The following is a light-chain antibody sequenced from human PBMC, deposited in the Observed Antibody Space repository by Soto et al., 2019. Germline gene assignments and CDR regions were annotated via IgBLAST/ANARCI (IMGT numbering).Light chain of an antibody. J-gene: IGLJ1*01. V-gene: IGLV2-23*01. Sequence: QSVLTQPASVSGSPGQSITISCTGTSSDVGSYNLVSWYQQHPGKAPKLMIYEGSKRPSGVSNRFSGSKSGNTASLTISGLQAEDEADYYCCSYAGSSTSFVTGTKVTVL. CDR3: CSYAGSSTS. CDR2: EGS. CDR1: SSDVGSYNL.